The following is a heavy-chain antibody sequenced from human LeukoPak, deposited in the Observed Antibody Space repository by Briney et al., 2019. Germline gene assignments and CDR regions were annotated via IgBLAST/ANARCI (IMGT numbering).Heavy chain of an antibody. D-gene: IGHD6-13*01. V-gene: IGHV3-9*01. CDR2: ISWNSGGI. Sequence: GRSLRLSCAASGFTFDDYAMHWVRQAPGKGLEWVSGISWNSGGIGYADSVKGRFTISRDNAKNSLYLQMNSLRAEDTALYYCAKDRYSSSWYWFDPWGQGTLVTVSS. CDR3: AKDRYSSSWYWFDP. J-gene: IGHJ5*02. CDR1: GFTFDDYA.